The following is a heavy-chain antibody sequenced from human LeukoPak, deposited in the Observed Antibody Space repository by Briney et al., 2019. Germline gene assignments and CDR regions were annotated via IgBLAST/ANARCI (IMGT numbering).Heavy chain of an antibody. CDR3: ARVISVNWFDP. CDR2: IYYSGST. CDR1: GGSISSYY. Sequence: SEALSLTCTVSGGSISSYYWSWIRQPPGKGLEWIGYIYYSGSTNYNPSLKSRVTISVDTSKNQFSLKLSSVTAADTAVYYCARVISVNWFDPWGQGTLVTVSS. J-gene: IGHJ5*02. V-gene: IGHV4-59*01.